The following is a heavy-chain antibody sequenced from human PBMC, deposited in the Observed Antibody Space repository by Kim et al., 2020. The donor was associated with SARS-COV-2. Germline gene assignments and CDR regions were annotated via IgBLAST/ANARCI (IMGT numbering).Heavy chain of an antibody. Sequence: SETLSLTCAVYGGSFSGYYWSWIRQPPGKGLEWIGEINHSGSTNYNPSLKSRVTISVDTSKNQFSLKLSSVTAADTAVYYCARGWLGGYSYGYGKAFDIWGQGTMVTVSS. CDR2: INHSGST. CDR3: ARGWLGGYSYGYGKAFDI. V-gene: IGHV4-34*01. CDR1: GGSFSGYY. J-gene: IGHJ3*02. D-gene: IGHD5-18*01.